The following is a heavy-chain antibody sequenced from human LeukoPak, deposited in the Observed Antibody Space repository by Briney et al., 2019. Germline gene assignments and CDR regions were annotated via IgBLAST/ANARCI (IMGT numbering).Heavy chain of an antibody. D-gene: IGHD5-18*01. CDR3: AREWIQVYYFDY. V-gene: IGHV4-61*02. Sequence: SETLSLTCTVSGGSISSGSYYWSWIRQPAGKGLEWIGRIYTSGSTNYNPSLKSRVTISVDMSKNQFSLKLSSVTAADTAVYYCAREWIQVYYFDYWGQGTLVTVSS. J-gene: IGHJ4*02. CDR2: IYTSGST. CDR1: GGSISSGSYY.